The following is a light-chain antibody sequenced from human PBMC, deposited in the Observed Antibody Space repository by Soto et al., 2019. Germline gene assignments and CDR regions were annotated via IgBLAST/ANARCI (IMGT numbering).Light chain of an antibody. CDR1: QSVSSK. J-gene: IGKJ5*01. Sequence: EIVMTQSPATLSVSPGERATLSCRASQSVSSKLAWYQQKPGQAPRLLIFGASTRATGIPARFSGSGSVTEFTLTISSLQSEDFAVYYCQQYNNWPPITFGQGTRLEIK. CDR2: GAS. CDR3: QQYNNWPPIT. V-gene: IGKV3-15*01.